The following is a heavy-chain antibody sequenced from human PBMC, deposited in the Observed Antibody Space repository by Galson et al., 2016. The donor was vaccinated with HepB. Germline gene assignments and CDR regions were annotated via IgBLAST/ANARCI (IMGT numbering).Heavy chain of an antibody. CDR2: TFHSGRV. D-gene: IGHD5-24*01. CDR1: GGSISSSDW. J-gene: IGHJ4*02. CDR3: ARQHRGGPSDY. V-gene: IGHV4-4*02. Sequence: SETLSLTCAVSGGSISSSDWWSWVRQPPGQGLEWIGQTFHSGRVNYTPSLASRVTISVDTSNNHFSLRLTSVTAADTALYYCARQHRGGPSDYWGQGILVIVTS.